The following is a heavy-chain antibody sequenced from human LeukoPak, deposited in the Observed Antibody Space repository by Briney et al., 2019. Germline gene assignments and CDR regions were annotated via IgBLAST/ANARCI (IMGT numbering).Heavy chain of an antibody. CDR1: GFSLSTNGMF. Sequence: SGPTLVNPTQTLTLTCTFSGFSLSTNGMFVTWVRQPPGKAVEWLARIDWDDDKYYSASLKTRLTISKDTSKNQVVLTMTNMDPVDTATYFCARCIAATGTLDYWGQGALVTVSS. CDR2: IDWDDDK. J-gene: IGHJ4*02. V-gene: IGHV2-70*11. CDR3: ARCIAATGTLDY. D-gene: IGHD6-13*01.